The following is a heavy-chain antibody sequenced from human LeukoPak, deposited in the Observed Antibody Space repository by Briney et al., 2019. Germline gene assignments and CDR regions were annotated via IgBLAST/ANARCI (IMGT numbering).Heavy chain of an antibody. D-gene: IGHD2-8*01. CDR2: ISYDGANK. CDR3: ARETYVFGVDY. CDR1: GFTFSNYI. Sequence: QPGRSLRLSCAASGFTFSNYIMHWVRQAPGKGLEWMADISYDGANKDYANSVKGRCTISRVNSKNTLYLQMNSLRPEDTAVYYCARETYVFGVDYWGRGTLVSVSS. J-gene: IGHJ4*02. V-gene: IGHV3-30-3*01.